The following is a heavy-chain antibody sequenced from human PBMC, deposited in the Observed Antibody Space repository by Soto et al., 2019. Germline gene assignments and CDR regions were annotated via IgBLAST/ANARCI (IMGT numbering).Heavy chain of an antibody. V-gene: IGHV4-4*02. Sequence: SETPSLTCAVAGGSISSSNGWSWIRQPPGKGLEWIGEINHSGSTNYNPSLKSRVTISVDTSKNQFSLKLSSVTAADTAVYYCARGLYGSGSPVHGMDVWGQGTTVTVSS. CDR1: GGSISSSNG. CDR2: INHSGST. D-gene: IGHD3-10*01. J-gene: IGHJ6*01. CDR3: ARGLYGSGSPVHGMDV.